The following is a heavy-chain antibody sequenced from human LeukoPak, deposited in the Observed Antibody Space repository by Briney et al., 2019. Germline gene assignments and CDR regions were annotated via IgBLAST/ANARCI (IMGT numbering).Heavy chain of an antibody. J-gene: IGHJ5*02. CDR1: GGTFSSYA. Sequence: GASVTVSCKASGGTFSSYAISWVRQAPGQGLEWMGRIIPILGIANYAQKFQGRVTITADKSTSTAYMELSSLRSEDTAVYYCARQPRGIVVVVAAENWFDPWGQGTLVTVSS. CDR2: IIPILGIA. D-gene: IGHD2-15*01. V-gene: IGHV1-69*04. CDR3: ARQPRGIVVVVAAENWFDP.